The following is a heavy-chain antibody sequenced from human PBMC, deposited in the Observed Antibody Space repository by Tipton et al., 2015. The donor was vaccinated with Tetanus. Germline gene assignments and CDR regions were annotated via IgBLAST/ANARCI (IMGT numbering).Heavy chain of an antibody. CDR1: GFTFSSYA. CDR2: ISYDGSNK. D-gene: IGHD2-15*01. Sequence: RSLRLSCAASGFTFSSYAMHWVRQAPGKGLEWVAVISYDGSNKYYADSVKGRFTISRDNSKNTLYLQMNSLRAEETAVYYCASASYCSGGSCSPGAFDYWGQGTLVTVSS. CDR3: ASASYCSGGSCSPGAFDY. J-gene: IGHJ4*02. V-gene: IGHV3-30*04.